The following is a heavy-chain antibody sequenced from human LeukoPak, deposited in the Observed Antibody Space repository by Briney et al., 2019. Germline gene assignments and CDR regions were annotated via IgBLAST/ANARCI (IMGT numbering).Heavy chain of an antibody. CDR1: GGSISSYY. CDR2: ISYSGST. CDR3: VREPGFDSSGYLNWFDP. Sequence: SETLSLTCTVSGGSISSYYWSWIRQPPGKGLEWIACISYSGSTKYNPSLKSRVTISVDTSKNQLSLKLSSVTAADTAVYYRVREPGFDSSGYLNWFDPWGQGTLVTVSS. D-gene: IGHD3-22*01. V-gene: IGHV4-59*01. J-gene: IGHJ5*02.